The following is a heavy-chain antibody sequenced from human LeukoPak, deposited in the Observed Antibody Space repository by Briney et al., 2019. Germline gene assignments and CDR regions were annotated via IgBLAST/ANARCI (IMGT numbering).Heavy chain of an antibody. CDR1: GGTFSSYA. CDR3: ARGGSAAAGTFPLDY. CDR2: IIPIFGTA. J-gene: IGHJ4*02. Sequence: GASVKVSYKASGGTFSSYAISWVRQAPGQGLEWMGGIIPIFGTANYAQKFQGRVTITADKSTSTAYMELSSLRSEDTAVYYCARGGSAAAGTFPLDYWGQGTLVTVSS. V-gene: IGHV1-69*06. D-gene: IGHD6-13*01.